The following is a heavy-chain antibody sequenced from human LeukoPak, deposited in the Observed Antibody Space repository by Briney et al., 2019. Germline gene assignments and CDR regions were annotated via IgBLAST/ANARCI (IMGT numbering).Heavy chain of an antibody. CDR2: INPDGSSS. V-gene: IGHV3-74*01. CDR1: GFTFSNYW. D-gene: IGHD4-17*01. Sequence: GGSLRLSCAASGFTFSNYWMHWVRQAPGKGLEWVSRINPDGSSSNYADSVKGRFTMSRDNAKSMVYPQMDGLRAEDTAVFSCVRQAVSGDSGIAYWGRGVLVTVSS. J-gene: IGHJ4*02. CDR3: VRQAVSGDSGIAY.